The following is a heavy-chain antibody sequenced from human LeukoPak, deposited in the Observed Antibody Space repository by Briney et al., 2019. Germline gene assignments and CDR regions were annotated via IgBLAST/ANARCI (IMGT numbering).Heavy chain of an antibody. CDR1: GFTVSTNY. J-gene: IGHJ4*02. CDR3: ARERKYYYGSGNYYRVFDF. V-gene: IGHV3-53*01. Sequence: GGSLRLSCAASGFTVSTNYMSWVRQAPGQGLKWVSVIYSGGSTYYADSVKGRFTISRDNSKNTLYLQMNSLRAEDTAVYYCARERKYYYGSGNYYRVFDFWGQGTLVTVSS. D-gene: IGHD3-10*01. CDR2: IYSGGST.